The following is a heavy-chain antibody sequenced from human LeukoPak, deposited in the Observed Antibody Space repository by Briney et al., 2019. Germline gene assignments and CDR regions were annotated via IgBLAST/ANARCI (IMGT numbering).Heavy chain of an antibody. CDR3: ARVSDFWSGYYMRYYYYYMDV. D-gene: IGHD3-3*01. Sequence: SETLSLTCTVSGGSISSDYWSWIRQPPGKGLEWIGYIYYSGSTNYNPSLESRVTISVDTSKNQFSLKLSSVTAADTAVYYCARVSDFWSGYYMRYYYYYMDVWGKGTTVTVSS. CDR2: IYYSGST. CDR1: GGSISSDY. J-gene: IGHJ6*03. V-gene: IGHV4-59*12.